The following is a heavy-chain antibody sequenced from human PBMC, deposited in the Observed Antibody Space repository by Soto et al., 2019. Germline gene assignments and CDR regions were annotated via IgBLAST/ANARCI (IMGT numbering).Heavy chain of an antibody. CDR2: MNPNSGNT. CDR3: ARVRPPNYYYYMDV. V-gene: IGHV1-8*01. CDR1: GYTFTSYD. Sequence: QVQLVQSGAEVKKPGASVKVSCKDSGYTFTSYDINWVRQATGQGLEWMGWMNPNSGNTGYAQKFQGRVTMTRNTSISTAYMELSSLRSEDTAVYYCARVRPPNYYYYMDVWGKGTTVTVSS. J-gene: IGHJ6*03.